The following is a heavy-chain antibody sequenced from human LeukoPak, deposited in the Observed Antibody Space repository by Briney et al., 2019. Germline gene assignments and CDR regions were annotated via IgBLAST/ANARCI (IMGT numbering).Heavy chain of an antibody. CDR1: GFNFANHA. V-gene: IGHV3-23*01. D-gene: IGHD2-21*02. Sequence: GGSLRLSCAASGFNFANHAMSWVRQTPGKGLEWVSAISGGGDITYYADSVKGRFTISRDNSKDTLFQQMHSLRPGDTAVYYCVREDTPATANYWGQGTLVTISS. CDR2: ISGGGDIT. J-gene: IGHJ4*02. CDR3: VREDTPATANY.